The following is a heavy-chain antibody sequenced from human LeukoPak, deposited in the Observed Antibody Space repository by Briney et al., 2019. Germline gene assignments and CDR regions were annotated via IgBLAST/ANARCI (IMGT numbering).Heavy chain of an antibody. D-gene: IGHD2-15*01. CDR3: TRDICGSGGSCYAPGAFDI. CDR1: GFTFSSYW. Sequence: GGSLRLSCAASGFTFSSYWMHWVRQAPGKGLEWVAVIWYHGSNKYYTDSVKGRFTISRDNSKNTLYLQMNSLRAEDTAVYYCTRDICGSGGSCYAPGAFDIWGQGTMVTVSS. CDR2: IWYHGSNK. J-gene: IGHJ3*02. V-gene: IGHV3-33*08.